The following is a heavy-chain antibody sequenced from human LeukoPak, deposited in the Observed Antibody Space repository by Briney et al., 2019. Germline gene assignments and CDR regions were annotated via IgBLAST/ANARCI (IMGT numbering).Heavy chain of an antibody. CDR1: GFTFSSYS. CDR3: AKARSTVTAIGYSLDY. D-gene: IGHD4-17*01. CDR2: VSGNGENT. Sequence: GGSLRLSCAASGFTFSSYSMNWVRQAPGKGLEWVSAVSGNGENTYYTDSVKGRFTISRDNSKNTLYLQMNSLRAEDTALYYCAKARSTVTAIGYSLDYWGQGTLVTVSS. J-gene: IGHJ4*02. V-gene: IGHV3-23*01.